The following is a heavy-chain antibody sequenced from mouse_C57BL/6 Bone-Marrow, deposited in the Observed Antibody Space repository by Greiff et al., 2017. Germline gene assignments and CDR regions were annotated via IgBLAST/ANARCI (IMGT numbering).Heavy chain of an antibody. Sequence: QVQLQQPGAELVKPGASVKMSCKASGYTFTSYWITWVKQRPGQGLEWIGDIYPGSGSTTYNEKFKSKATLTVATSSSTAYMQLSSLTSEYSAVFYCARCFYWYFDVWGTGTTVTVSS. CDR1: GYTFTSYW. CDR3: ARCFYWYFDV. V-gene: IGHV1-55*01. J-gene: IGHJ1*03. CDR2: IYPGSGST.